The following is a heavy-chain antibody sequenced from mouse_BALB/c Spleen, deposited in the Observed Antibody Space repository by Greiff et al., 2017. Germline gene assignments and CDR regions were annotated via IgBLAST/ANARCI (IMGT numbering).Heavy chain of an antibody. Sequence: EVKLVESGGGLVKPGGSLKLSCAASGFTFSDYYMYWVRQTPEKRLEWVATISDGGSYTYYPDSVKGRFTISRDNAKNNLYLQMSSLKSEDTAMYYCARSTYDGYYEDYYAMDYWGQGTSVTVSS. V-gene: IGHV5-4*02. J-gene: IGHJ4*01. CDR2: ISDGGSYT. CDR3: ARSTYDGYYEDYYAMDY. D-gene: IGHD2-3*01. CDR1: GFTFSDYY.